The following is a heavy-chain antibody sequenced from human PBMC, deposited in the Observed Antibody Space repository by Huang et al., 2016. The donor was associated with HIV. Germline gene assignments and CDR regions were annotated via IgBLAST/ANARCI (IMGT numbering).Heavy chain of an antibody. V-gene: IGHV2-5*02. J-gene: IGHJ6*03. D-gene: IGHD3-16*01. CDR3: AHIGRLGDYYMDV. Sequence: QITLKESGPTLVKPTQTLTLTCSFSGFSLNTRGVGVGWLRQPPGKALEWLVLIYWDDDKRYSPSLKSRLTITKDTSKNHVVLTRTKMDPVDTATYYCAHIGRLGDYYMDVWGNGTTVTVSS. CDR1: GFSLNTRGVG. CDR2: IYWDDDK.